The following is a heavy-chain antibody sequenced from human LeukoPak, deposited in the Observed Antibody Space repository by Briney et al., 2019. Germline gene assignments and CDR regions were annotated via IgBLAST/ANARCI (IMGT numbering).Heavy chain of an antibody. CDR2: ISFSANT. Sequence: SETLSLTCDVFGFPISSGFSWAWIRQSPGKGLEWIASISFSANTYYNPSLESRLFISSDTSKSQFSVRLTSVTAADSAVYYCARVGAVPGIDPWGQGILVTVSP. CDR3: ARVGAVPGIDP. D-gene: IGHD3-16*01. V-gene: IGHV4-38-2*01. CDR1: GFPISSGFS. J-gene: IGHJ5*02.